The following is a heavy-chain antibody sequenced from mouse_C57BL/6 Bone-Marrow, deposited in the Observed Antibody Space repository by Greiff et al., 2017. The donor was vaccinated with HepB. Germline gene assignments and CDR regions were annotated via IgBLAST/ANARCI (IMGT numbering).Heavy chain of an antibody. CDR1: GYAFTSYW. D-gene: IGHD2-4*01. Sequence: VQLQQSGAELVKPGASVKISCKASGYAFTSYWMNWVKQRPGQGLEWIGQIYPGDGDTNYNGKFKGKATLTADKSSSTAYMQLSSLTSEDSAVYFYARLYDYDQTGWFAYWGQGTLVTVSA. CDR3: ARLYDYDQTGWFAY. CDR2: IYPGDGDT. V-gene: IGHV1-80*01. J-gene: IGHJ3*01.